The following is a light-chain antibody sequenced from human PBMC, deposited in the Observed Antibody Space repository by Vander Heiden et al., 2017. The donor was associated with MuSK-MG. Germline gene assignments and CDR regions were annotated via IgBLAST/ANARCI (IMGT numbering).Light chain of an antibody. V-gene: IGKV1-8*01. CDR1: QGISSY. CDR2: AAS. CDR3: QQDDSYPVT. Sequence: AIRMTQSPSSFSASTGDRVTITCRASQGISSYLAWYQQKPGKAPKLLIYAASTLQSGVPSRFRGSGSGTDFTLTISCLQSEDFATYYCQQDDSYPVTFGHGTKVDIK. J-gene: IGKJ3*01.